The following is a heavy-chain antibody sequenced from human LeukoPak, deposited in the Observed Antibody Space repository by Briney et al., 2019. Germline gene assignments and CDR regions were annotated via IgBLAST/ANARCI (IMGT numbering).Heavy chain of an antibody. CDR2: ISYDGSNK. D-gene: IGHD6-13*01. J-gene: IGHJ5*02. V-gene: IGHV3-30*01. Sequence: GGSLRLSCAASGFTFSSYAMHWVRQAPGKGLEGVAVISYDGSNKYYADSVKGRFTISRDNSKNTLYLQMNSLRAEDTAVYYCAREEGIAAFDPWGQGTLVTVSS. CDR3: AREEGIAAFDP. CDR1: GFTFSSYA.